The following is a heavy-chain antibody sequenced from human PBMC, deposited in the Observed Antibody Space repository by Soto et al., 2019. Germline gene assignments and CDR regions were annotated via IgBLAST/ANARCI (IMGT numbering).Heavy chain of an antibody. Sequence: ASVKVSCKASGYSFTDYYMHWVRQAPGQGLEWVGWINPNSGGTSYARKFQGRVTMTRDTSISTANMELTRLTSDDTAVYYCARDYNILTGSLWAWGQGTLVTVSS. V-gene: IGHV1-2*02. CDR3: ARDYNILTGSLWA. CDR1: GYSFTDYY. CDR2: INPNSGGT. J-gene: IGHJ4*02. D-gene: IGHD3-9*01.